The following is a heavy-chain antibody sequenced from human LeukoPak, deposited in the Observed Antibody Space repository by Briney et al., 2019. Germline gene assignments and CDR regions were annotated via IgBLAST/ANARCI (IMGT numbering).Heavy chain of an antibody. J-gene: IGHJ3*02. V-gene: IGHV3-30*02. CDR1: GFTFSSYG. CDR3: AKDLAQGDHDAFDI. CDR2: IRYDGSNK. D-gene: IGHD2-21*01. Sequence: GGSLRLSCAASGFTFSSYGMHWVRQAPGKGLEWVAFIRYDGSNKYYADSVKGRFTISRDNAKNSLYLQMNSLRAEDTALYYCAKDLAQGDHDAFDIWGQGTMVTVSS.